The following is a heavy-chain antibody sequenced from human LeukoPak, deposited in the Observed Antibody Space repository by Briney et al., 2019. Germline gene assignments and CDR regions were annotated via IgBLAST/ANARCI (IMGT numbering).Heavy chain of an antibody. CDR1: GYTLTELS. CDR3: ARLDGNYYDSSGYIYFDY. D-gene: IGHD3-22*01. CDR2: FDPEDGET. J-gene: IGHJ4*02. V-gene: IGHV1-24*01. Sequence: ASVKVSCKVSGYTLTELSMHWVRQAPGKGLEWMGGFDPEDGETIYAQKLQGRVTMTTDTSTSTAYMELRSLRSDDTAVYYCARLDGNYYDSSGYIYFDYWGQGTLVTVSS.